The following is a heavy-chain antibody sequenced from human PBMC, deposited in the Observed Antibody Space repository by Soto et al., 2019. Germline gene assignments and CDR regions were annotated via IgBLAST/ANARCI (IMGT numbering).Heavy chain of an antibody. D-gene: IGHD3-3*01. Sequence: ASVKVSCKASGYTFTGYYMHWVRQAPGQGREWMGWINPNSGGTNYAQKFQGRVTMTRDTSISTAYMELSRLRSDDTAVYYCARDGRGYDFWSGYSRYYGMDVWGQGTTVTVSS. CDR2: INPNSGGT. CDR3: ARDGRGYDFWSGYSRYYGMDV. J-gene: IGHJ6*02. CDR1: GYTFTGYY. V-gene: IGHV1-2*02.